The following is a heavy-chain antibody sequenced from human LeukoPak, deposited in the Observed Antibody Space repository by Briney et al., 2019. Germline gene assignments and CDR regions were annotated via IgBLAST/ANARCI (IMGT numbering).Heavy chain of an antibody. CDR3: AKVPTSFYTASWGFDN. Sequence: GGSLRLSCAASGFTFSSYAMSWVRQAPGKGLEWVSAISGSESSTYYADSVRGRFTISRDNSKNTLYLQMNSLRSEDTAVYYCAKVPTSFYTASWGFDNWGRGTLVTVSS. J-gene: IGHJ4*02. CDR1: GFTFSSYA. D-gene: IGHD5-18*01. CDR2: ISGSESST. V-gene: IGHV3-23*01.